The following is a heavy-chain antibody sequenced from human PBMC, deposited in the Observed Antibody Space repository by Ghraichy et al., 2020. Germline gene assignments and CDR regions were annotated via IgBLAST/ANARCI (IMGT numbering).Heavy chain of an antibody. CDR2: ISSSSSYI. Sequence: GGSLRLSCAASGFTFSSYSMNWVRQAPGKGLEWVSSISSSSSYIYYADSVKGRFTISRDNAKNSLYLQMNSLRAEDTAVYYCARGITMVQGVHDYWGQGTLVTVSS. D-gene: IGHD3-10*01. CDR3: ARGITMVQGVHDY. V-gene: IGHV3-21*01. CDR1: GFTFSSYS. J-gene: IGHJ4*02.